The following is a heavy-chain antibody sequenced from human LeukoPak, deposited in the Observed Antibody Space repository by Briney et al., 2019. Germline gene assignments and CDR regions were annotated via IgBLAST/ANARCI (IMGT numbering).Heavy chain of an antibody. CDR2: ISHDGSNK. J-gene: IGHJ3*02. CDR3: AKHGYDSSGYYSGAFDI. D-gene: IGHD3-22*01. Sequence: PGGSLRLSCAASGFTFSSYGMHWVRQAPGKGLEWVAVISHDGSNKYYADSVKGRFTISRDNSKNTLYLQMNSLRAEDTAVYYCAKHGYDSSGYYSGAFDIWGQGTMVTVSS. V-gene: IGHV3-30*18. CDR1: GFTFSSYG.